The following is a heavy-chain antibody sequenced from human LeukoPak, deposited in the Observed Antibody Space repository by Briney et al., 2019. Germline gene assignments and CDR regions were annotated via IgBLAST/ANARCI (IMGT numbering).Heavy chain of an antibody. V-gene: IGHV1-2*02. CDR3: ARVSSRGYSGYDWPGFDY. Sequence: ASVKVSCKASGYTFTGYYMHWVRQAPGQGLEWMGWINPNSGGTNYAQKFQGRVTMTRDTSISTAYMELSRLRSDDTAVYYCARVSSRGYSGYDWPGFDYWGQGTLVTVSS. J-gene: IGHJ4*02. D-gene: IGHD5-12*01. CDR2: INPNSGGT. CDR1: GYTFTGYY.